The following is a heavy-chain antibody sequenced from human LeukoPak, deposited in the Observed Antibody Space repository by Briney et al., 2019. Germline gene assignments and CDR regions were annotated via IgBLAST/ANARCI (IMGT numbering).Heavy chain of an antibody. CDR2: IYPGDSDT. CDR3: ARRYSSSWTGGYYFDY. CDR1: GYSFTSYW. Sequence: GESLKISCKGSGYSFTSYWISWVRQMPGKGLEWMGFIYPGDSDTRYGPSFQGQVTISADKSISTAYLQWSSLKASDTAMYYCARRYSSSWTGGYYFDYWGQGTLVTVSS. J-gene: IGHJ4*02. D-gene: IGHD6-13*01. V-gene: IGHV5-51*01.